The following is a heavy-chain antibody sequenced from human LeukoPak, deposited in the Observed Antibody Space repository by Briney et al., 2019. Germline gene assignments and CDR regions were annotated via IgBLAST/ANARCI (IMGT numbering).Heavy chain of an antibody. CDR1: GGSISRYY. CDR2: IYYSGST. CDR3: AGSITGTRGWFDP. Sequence: SETLSLTCTVSGGSISRYYWSWIRQPPGKGLEGIGYIYYSGSTNYNPSLKSRVTISVDTSKNQFSLKLSSVTAADTAVYYCAGSITGTRGWFDPWGQGTLVTVSS. D-gene: IGHD1-20*01. V-gene: IGHV4-59*01. J-gene: IGHJ5*02.